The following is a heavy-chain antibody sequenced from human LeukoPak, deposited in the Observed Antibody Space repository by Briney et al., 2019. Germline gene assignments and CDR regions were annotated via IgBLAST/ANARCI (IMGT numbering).Heavy chain of an antibody. J-gene: IGHJ4*02. V-gene: IGHV4-39*07. CDR3: ARDPGSIAARPFDY. D-gene: IGHD6-6*01. CDR1: GGSISSSSYY. CDR2: IYYSGST. Sequence: PSETLSLTCTVSGGSISSSSYYWGWIRQPPGKGLEWIGSIYYSGSTYYNPSLKSRVTISVDTSKNQFSLKLSSVTAADTAVYYCARDPGSIAARPFDYWGQGTLVTVSS.